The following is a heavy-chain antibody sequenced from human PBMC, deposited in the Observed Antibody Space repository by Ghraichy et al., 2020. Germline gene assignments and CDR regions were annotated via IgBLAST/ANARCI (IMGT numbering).Heavy chain of an antibody. D-gene: IGHD6-19*01. CDR3: AREDIAVAGTIDY. CDR2: IIPIFGTA. V-gene: IGHV1-69*13. J-gene: IGHJ4*02. CDR1: GGTFSSYA. Sequence: SVKVSCKASGGTFSSYAISWVRQAPGQGLEWMGGIIPIFGTANYAQKFQGRVTITADESTSTAYMELSSLRSEDTAVYYCAREDIAVAGTIDYWGQGTLVTVSS.